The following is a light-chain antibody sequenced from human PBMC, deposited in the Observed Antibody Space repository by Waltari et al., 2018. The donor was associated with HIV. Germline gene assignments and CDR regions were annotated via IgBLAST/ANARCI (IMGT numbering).Light chain of an antibody. J-gene: IGLJ2*01. Sequence: NFLLTQPHSASESPGRTVTISCPRHSGSIASNSVQWYQQRPGSNPTIVISENNQRPSGVPDRFSGSLDRSSNSASLTISGLQTGDEADYYCQSYSSNNHGVVFGGGTKLTVL. CDR1: SGSIASNS. CDR2: ENN. CDR3: QSYSSNNHGVV. V-gene: IGLV6-57*01.